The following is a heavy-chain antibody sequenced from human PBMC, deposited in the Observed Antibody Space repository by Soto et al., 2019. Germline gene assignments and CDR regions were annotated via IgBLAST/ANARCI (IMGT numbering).Heavy chain of an antibody. CDR3: TSRRGVGATDAFDV. CDR1: GYTFANYY. D-gene: IGHD3-10*01. J-gene: IGHJ3*01. V-gene: IGHV5-51*01. CDR2: IYPGDPDI. Sequence: PGESLKISCKGSGYTFANYYIAWVRQMPGKGLEWMGVIYPGDPDIKYSPSFQGQVTMSLDKSTTTVFLQWSSLKASDTAIYYCTSRRGVGATDAFDVWGQGSMVTVSS.